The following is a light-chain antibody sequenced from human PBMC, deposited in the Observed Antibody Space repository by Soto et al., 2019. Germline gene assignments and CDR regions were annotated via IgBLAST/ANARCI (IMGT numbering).Light chain of an antibody. CDR1: SSNIGAGYE. Sequence: QSVLTQPPSVSEAPGQRVTISCTGSSSNIGAGYEAHWYQQVPGTAPKLLIYENNNRPSGVPDRFSGSKSGTSASLAITGLQAEDXAEYYCQSYDSSLSGYVFGTGTKL. CDR3: QSYDSSLSGYV. CDR2: ENN. V-gene: IGLV1-40*01. J-gene: IGLJ1*01.